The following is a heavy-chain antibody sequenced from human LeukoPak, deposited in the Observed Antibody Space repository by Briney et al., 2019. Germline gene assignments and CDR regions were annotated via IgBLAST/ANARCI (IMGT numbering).Heavy chain of an antibody. J-gene: IGHJ5*02. Sequence: GASVKVSCKASGYTLTSYGISWVRQAPGQGLEWMGWISAYNGNTNYAQKLQGRVTMTTDTSTSTAYMELRSLRSDDTAVYYCARGHSSSWYPRSNWFDPWGQGTLVTVSS. D-gene: IGHD6-13*01. CDR1: GYTLTSYG. V-gene: IGHV1-18*01. CDR2: ISAYNGNT. CDR3: ARGHSSSWYPRSNWFDP.